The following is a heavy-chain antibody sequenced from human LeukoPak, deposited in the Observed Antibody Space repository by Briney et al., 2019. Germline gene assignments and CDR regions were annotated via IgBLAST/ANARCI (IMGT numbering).Heavy chain of an antibody. CDR1: GGSISTYY. J-gene: IGHJ3*02. V-gene: IGHV4-59*08. Sequence: PSETLSLTCTVSGGSISTYYWNWIRQPPGKGLEWIGNIYYSGGANYNPSLKSRVTISVDTSKNQFSLTLTSVTAADTAVYYCARLSKQLTAGNPFDIWGQGTMVAFSS. CDR2: IYYSGGA. CDR3: ARLSKQLTAGNPFDI. D-gene: IGHD6-13*01.